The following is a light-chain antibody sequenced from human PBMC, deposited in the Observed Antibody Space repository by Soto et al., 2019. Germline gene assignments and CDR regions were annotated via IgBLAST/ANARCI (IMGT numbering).Light chain of an antibody. J-gene: IGLJ2*01. CDR1: SSDVGSYNL. Sequence: QSVLTQPASVSGSPGQSITISCTGTSSDVGSYNLVSWYRQHPGEAPKLMIYEGSKRPSGVSNRFSGSKSGNTASLTISGLQAEDEADYYCCSYVGSSTVVFGGGTKLTVL. CDR3: CSYVGSSTVV. V-gene: IGLV2-23*01. CDR2: EGS.